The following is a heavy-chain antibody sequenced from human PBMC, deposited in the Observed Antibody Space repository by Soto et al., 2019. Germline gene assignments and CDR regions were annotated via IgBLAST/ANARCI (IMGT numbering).Heavy chain of an antibody. V-gene: IGHV1-46*01. CDR1: GYTFTSYY. CDR3: TRGMVRGGWFDP. Sequence: GASVKVSCKASGYTFTSYYMHWVRQAPGQGLEWMGIGNPSGGSTSYAQKFQGRVTMTRDTSTSTVYMELSSLRSEDTAVYYCTRGMVRGGWFDPWGQGTLVTVSS. D-gene: IGHD3-10*01. CDR2: GNPSGGST. J-gene: IGHJ5*02.